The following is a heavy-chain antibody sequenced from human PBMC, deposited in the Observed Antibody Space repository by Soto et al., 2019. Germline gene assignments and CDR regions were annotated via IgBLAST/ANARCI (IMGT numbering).Heavy chain of an antibody. CDR1: GGSISSGGYC. D-gene: IGHD2-15*01. V-gene: IGHV4-31*03. Sequence: LSLTFTVSGGSISSGGYCWSWIRQHPGKGLEWIGYIYYSGSTYYNPSLKSRVTISVDTSKNQFSLKLSSVTAADTAVYYCARAGCSGGSCYLGGWFDPWGQGTLVTVSS. CDR3: ARAGCSGGSCYLGGWFDP. CDR2: IYYSGST. J-gene: IGHJ5*02.